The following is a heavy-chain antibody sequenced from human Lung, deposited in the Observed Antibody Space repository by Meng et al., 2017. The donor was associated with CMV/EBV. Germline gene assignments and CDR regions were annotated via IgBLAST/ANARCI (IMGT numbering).Heavy chain of an antibody. CDR1: GGTFSTYT. V-gene: IGHV1-69*10. CDR3: AREVLGGSGSYYYDY. CDR2: ITPILGIA. Sequence: SXXVSXKASGGTFSTYTITWVRQAPGQGLEWMGWITPILGIANYAGKFTDRAAITADKSTTTAYMELNSLRSEDTAVYYCAREVLGGSGSYYYDYWGQGTLVTVSS. J-gene: IGHJ4*02. D-gene: IGHD3-10*01.